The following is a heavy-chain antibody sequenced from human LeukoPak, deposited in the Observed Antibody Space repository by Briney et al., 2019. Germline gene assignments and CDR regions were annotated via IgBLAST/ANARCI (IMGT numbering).Heavy chain of an antibody. Sequence: SGTLSLTCAVSGGSISETNWWSWVRQPPGKGLEWIGEIYHIGDTNCNPSLKSRVTISVDKSKNQFSLQLTSVTAADTAVYYCTRVILDASDIWGQGTMVTVSS. CDR1: GGSISETNW. V-gene: IGHV4-4*02. CDR3: TRVILDASDI. J-gene: IGHJ3*02. CDR2: IYHIGDT.